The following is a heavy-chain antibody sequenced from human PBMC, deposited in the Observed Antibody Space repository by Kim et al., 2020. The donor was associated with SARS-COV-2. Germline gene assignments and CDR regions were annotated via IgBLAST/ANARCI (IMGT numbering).Heavy chain of an antibody. Sequence: GGSLRLSCAASGFTFSSYAMSWVRQAPGKGLEWVSAISGSGGSTYYADSVKGRFTISRDNSKNTLYLQMNSLRAEDTAVYYCAKEWASFRYYAGGEVNLDYWGQGTLVTVSS. CDR1: GFTFSSYA. D-gene: IGHD3-22*01. V-gene: IGHV3-23*01. J-gene: IGHJ4*02. CDR2: ISGSGGST. CDR3: AKEWASFRYYAGGEVNLDY.